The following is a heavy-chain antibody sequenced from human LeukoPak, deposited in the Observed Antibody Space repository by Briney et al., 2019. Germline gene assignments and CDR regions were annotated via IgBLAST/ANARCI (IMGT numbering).Heavy chain of an antibody. CDR2: IWYDGSNE. CDR3: AKDRTHYHDDSTPAFDN. CDR1: GFIFSSYG. Sequence: GRSLRLSCAASGFIFSSYGMHWVRQAPGKGLEWVAVIWYDGSNECYADSVKGRFTISRDNSKTTLYLQMNSLRAEDTAMYYCAKDRTHYHDDSTPAFDNWGQGTMVIFSS. D-gene: IGHD3-22*01. J-gene: IGHJ3*02. V-gene: IGHV3-33*06.